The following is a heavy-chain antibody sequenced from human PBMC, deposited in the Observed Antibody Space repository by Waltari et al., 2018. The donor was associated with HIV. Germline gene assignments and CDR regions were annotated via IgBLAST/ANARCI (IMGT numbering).Heavy chain of an antibody. CDR1: GFSLSDYY. CDR3: TRHRGAILLSSGRDGLDV. V-gene: IGHV3-11*01. J-gene: IGHJ6*02. CDR2: IGPRGGII. D-gene: IGHD3-10*01. Sequence: QVQLVESGGGLVKPGGSLRLSCAASGFSLSDYYMSWIRQAPGKWVEWVSSIGPRGGIIDHAESVRGRFTISGDNAEDSLHLQMHSLRAEDTAVYYCTRHRGAILLSSGRDGLDVWGQGTTVTVSS.